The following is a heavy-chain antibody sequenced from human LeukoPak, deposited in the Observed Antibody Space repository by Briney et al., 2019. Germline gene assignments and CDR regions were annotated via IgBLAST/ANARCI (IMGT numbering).Heavy chain of an antibody. CDR2: ISASGGST. D-gene: IGHD5-18*01. CDR1: GLTFSRYA. V-gene: IGHV3-23*01. J-gene: IGHJ4*02. Sequence: GGSLRLSCAASGLTFSRYAMSWVRQAPGKGLEWVSAISASGGSTYYADSVKGRFTISRDNSKNTVYLQMNSLRPEETAVYYCARDGEYSYGYGFDYWGQGTLVTVSS. CDR3: ARDGEYSYGYGFDY.